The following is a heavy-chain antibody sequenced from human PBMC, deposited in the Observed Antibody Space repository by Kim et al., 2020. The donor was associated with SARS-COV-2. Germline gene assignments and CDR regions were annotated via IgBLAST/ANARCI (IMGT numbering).Heavy chain of an antibody. CDR3: AKDLLTSSGGYFHH. V-gene: IGHV3-23*01. CDR1: GFTFSSYA. Sequence: GGSLRLSCAASGFTFSSYAMSWVRQAPGKGLEWVSTISGSGGSTSYADAVKGRFTISGDNSKTTLYLKMNSLSAEETAVYYWAKDLLTSSGGYFHHWGQGTLVTVSS. D-gene: IGHD2-15*01. CDR2: ISGSGGST. J-gene: IGHJ1*01.